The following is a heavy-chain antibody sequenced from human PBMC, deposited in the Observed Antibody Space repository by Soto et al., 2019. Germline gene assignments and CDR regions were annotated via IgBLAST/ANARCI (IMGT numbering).Heavy chain of an antibody. CDR1: GFTVSSNS. CDR3: ARDLSVAGYFDY. J-gene: IGHJ4*02. V-gene: IGHV3-53*02. CDR2: IYSGGST. Sequence: EVQLVETGGGLIQPGGSLRLSCAASGFTVSSNSMSWVRQAPGKGLEWVSVIYSGGSTYYADSVKGRFTISRDNSKNTLYLQMNSLRAEDTAVYYCARDLSVAGYFDYWGQGTLVTVSS. D-gene: IGHD6-19*01.